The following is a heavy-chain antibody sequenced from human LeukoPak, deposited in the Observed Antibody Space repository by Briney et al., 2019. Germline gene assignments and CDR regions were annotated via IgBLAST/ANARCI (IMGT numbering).Heavy chain of an antibody. CDR2: IFANDAK. V-gene: IGHV2-26*01. CDR3: ARTRGLQLELRD. J-gene: IGHJ4*02. D-gene: IGHD1-1*01. CDR1: GGSISSGDYY. Sequence: ETLSLTCTVSGGSISSGDYYWSWIRQPPGKALEWLAHIFANDAKSYSTSLKSRLTISKDASKSQVVLTMTNMDPVDTATYYCARTRGLQLELRDWGQGTLVTVSS.